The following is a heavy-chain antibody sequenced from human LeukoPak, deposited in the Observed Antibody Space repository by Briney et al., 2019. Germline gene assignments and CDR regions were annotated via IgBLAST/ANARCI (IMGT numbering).Heavy chain of an antibody. D-gene: IGHD5-12*01. J-gene: IGHJ4*02. Sequence: GGSLRLSCVGSGFTSRSYGMHWVRQAPGKGLEWVAFIRHDGSKKFYADSVKGRFTISRDNSQNTLYLQVDSLRVDDTAVYYCAKDSPPTSEWLPDYWGQGTLVTISS. CDR3: AKDSPPTSEWLPDY. CDR1: GFTSRSYG. CDR2: IRHDGSKK. V-gene: IGHV3-30*02.